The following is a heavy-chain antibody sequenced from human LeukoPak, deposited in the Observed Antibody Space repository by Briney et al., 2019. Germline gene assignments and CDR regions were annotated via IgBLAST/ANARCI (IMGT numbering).Heavy chain of an antibody. J-gene: IGHJ3*02. CDR3: ARLEPQTYDFWSGYEGAFDI. CDR2: FYSKQST. D-gene: IGHD3-3*01. V-gene: IGHV4-61*02. CDR1: GGSLSILSYY. Sequence: SQTLSLTCTVSGGSLSILSYYWGWIRQPAVKGLEWIGRFYSKQSTNYNPSLKSRVTTSVDTSKNQFSLKLSSVTAADTAVYYCARLEPQTYDFWSGYEGAFDIWGQGTMVTVSS.